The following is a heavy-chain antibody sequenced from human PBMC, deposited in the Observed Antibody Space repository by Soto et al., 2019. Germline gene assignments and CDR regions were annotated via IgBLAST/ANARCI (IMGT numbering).Heavy chain of an antibody. Sequence: GASVKVSCKASGYTFTSYYMHWVRQAPGQGLEWMGIINPSGGSTSYAQKFQGRVTMTRDTSTSTVYMELSSLRSEDTAVYYCARENYYDSSGYYLYNWFDLWGQGTLVTVSS. CDR2: INPSGGST. D-gene: IGHD3-22*01. V-gene: IGHV1-46*03. CDR3: ARENYYDSSGYYLYNWFDL. J-gene: IGHJ5*02. CDR1: GYTFTSYY.